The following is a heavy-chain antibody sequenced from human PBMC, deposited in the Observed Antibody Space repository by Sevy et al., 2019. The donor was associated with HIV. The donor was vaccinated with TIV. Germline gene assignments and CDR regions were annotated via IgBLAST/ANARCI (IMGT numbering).Heavy chain of an antibody. Sequence: GGSLRLSCAASGFTVSSNYMSWVRQAPGKGLEWVSVIYSGSSTYYADSVKGRFTISRNNSKNTLYLQMNSLRADDTTVYYCTQHIYGYLDYWGQGTLVTVSS. CDR2: IYSGSST. CDR3: TQHIYGYLDY. CDR1: GFTVSSNY. D-gene: IGHD5-18*01. J-gene: IGHJ4*02. V-gene: IGHV3-66*02.